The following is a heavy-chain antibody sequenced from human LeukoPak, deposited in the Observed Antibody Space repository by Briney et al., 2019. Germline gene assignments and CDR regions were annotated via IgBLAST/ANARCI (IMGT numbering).Heavy chain of an antibody. CDR1: GASITIYH. CDR3: ATRRIAVAAPFDY. CDR2: LYYSGNT. V-gene: IGHV4-59*01. D-gene: IGHD6-19*01. J-gene: IGHJ4*02. Sequence: PSETLSLTCAVSGASITIYHWSWIRHPPGKGLEGIGYLYYSGNTTYTPSLKSRLTMSMDTSKNEFSLKLSSVTTADTAVYYCATRRIAVAAPFDYWGQGTLVTVSS.